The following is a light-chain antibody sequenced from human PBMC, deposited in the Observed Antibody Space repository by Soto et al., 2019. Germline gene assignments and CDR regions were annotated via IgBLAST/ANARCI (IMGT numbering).Light chain of an antibody. CDR3: LHRSDWPPTT. CDR1: QSVSSSY. V-gene: IGKV3D-20*02. Sequence: EILLTQSPDTLSLSPGERATLSCRAAQSVSSSYLAWYQQKPGQAPRLLIYGASSRATGIPDRFSGSGSGTDFTLTISRLEPEDFAIYYCLHRSDWPPTTFGQGTRLEIK. CDR2: GAS. J-gene: IGKJ5*01.